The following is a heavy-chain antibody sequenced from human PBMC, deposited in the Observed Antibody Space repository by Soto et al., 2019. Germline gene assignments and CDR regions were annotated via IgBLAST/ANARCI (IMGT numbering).Heavy chain of an antibody. CDR1: GFTFSSYS. J-gene: IGHJ3*02. Sequence: TGGSLRLSCAASGFTFSSYSMNWVRQAPGKGLEWVSSISSSSSYIYYADSVKGRFTISRDNAKNSLYLQMNSLRAEDTAVYYCARVFRNAFDIWGQGTMVTVSS. CDR3: ARVFRNAFDI. CDR2: ISSSSSYI. D-gene: IGHD2-21*01. V-gene: IGHV3-21*01.